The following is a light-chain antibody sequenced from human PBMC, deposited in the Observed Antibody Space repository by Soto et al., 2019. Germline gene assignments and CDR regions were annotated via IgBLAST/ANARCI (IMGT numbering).Light chain of an antibody. Sequence: QSVLTKPPSAYGTHGQRVTISCSGSSSNIGSNAVSWYHQLPGTAPKLLIYSHNQRPSGVPDRFSGSKSGTSASLAISGLQSDDEADYYCATWDDSLNGWVFGGGTKLTVL. CDR2: SHN. J-gene: IGLJ3*02. CDR1: SSNIGSNA. V-gene: IGLV1-44*01. CDR3: ATWDDSLNGWV.